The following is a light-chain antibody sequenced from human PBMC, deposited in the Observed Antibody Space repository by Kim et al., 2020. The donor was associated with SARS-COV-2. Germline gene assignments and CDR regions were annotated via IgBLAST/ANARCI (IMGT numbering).Light chain of an antibody. J-gene: IGKJ1*01. V-gene: IGKV3-20*01. Sequence: EIVLTQSPGTLSLSPGERATLSCRASQSVTKNYLVWYQQKPGQAPRLLIYGASSRATGIPDRFSGGGSGTDFTLTISRLEPEDFAVYYCQQYGSSPRTFGQGTKVDIK. CDR3: QQYGSSPRT. CDR1: QSVTKNY. CDR2: GAS.